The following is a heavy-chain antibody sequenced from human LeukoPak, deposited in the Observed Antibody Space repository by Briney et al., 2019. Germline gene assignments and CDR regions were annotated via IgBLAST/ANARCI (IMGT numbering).Heavy chain of an antibody. V-gene: IGHV4-34*01. J-gene: IGHJ4*02. D-gene: IGHD3-22*01. CDR2: VADYGSV. Sequence: SETLSLTCAVYGGSFTNYFWSWVRQSPGKGLEWIGEVADYGSVNYNPSLQSRVTISLDTSKNHFSLKVSSMTAADTAVYYCARRRVTVIVVSTFDSWGQGTLVILSS. CDR3: ARRRVTVIVVSTFDS. CDR1: GGSFTNYF.